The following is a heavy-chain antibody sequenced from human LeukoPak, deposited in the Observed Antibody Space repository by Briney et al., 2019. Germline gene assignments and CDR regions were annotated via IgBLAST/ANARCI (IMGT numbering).Heavy chain of an antibody. D-gene: IGHD3-10*01. CDR1: GGSISSYY. V-gene: IGHV4-59*01. J-gene: IGHJ4*02. Sequence: SETLSLTCTVSGGSISSYYWSWIRQPPGKGLEWIGYIYYSGSTNYNPSLKGRVTISVDTSKNQFSLKLSSVTAADTAVYYCARVPSIGITMVRGGPFDYWGQGTLVTVSS. CDR3: ARVPSIGITMVRGGPFDY. CDR2: IYYSGST.